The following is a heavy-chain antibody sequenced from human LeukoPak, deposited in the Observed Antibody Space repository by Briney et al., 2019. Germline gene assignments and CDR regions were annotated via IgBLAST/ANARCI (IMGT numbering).Heavy chain of an antibody. V-gene: IGHV4-39*07. J-gene: IGHJ5*02. D-gene: IGHD3-10*01. CDR3: ARDPRVVRGPTSTWFDP. CDR1: GGSISSSSYY. Sequence: SETLSLTCTVSGGSISSSSYYWGWIRQPPGKGLEWIGSIYYSGSTNYNPSLKSRVTISVDTSKNQFSLKLSSVTAADTAVYYCARDPRVVRGPTSTWFDPWGQGTLVTVSS. CDR2: IYYSGST.